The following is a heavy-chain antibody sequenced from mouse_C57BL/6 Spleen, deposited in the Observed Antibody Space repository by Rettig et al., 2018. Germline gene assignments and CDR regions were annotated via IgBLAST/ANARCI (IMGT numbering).Heavy chain of an antibody. D-gene: IGHD6-1*01. V-gene: IGHV1-75*01. CDR2: SFPGSGST. Sequence: QIQLQQSGPELVKPGASVKISCKASGYTFTDYYINWVKQRPGQGLEWIGWSFPGSGSTYYKQKFKGKATLTVDKSSSTAYMLLSSLTSEDSAVYFCANYASHWYFDVWGTGTTVTVSS. CDR3: ANYASHWYFDV. CDR1: GYTFTDYY. J-gene: IGHJ1*03.